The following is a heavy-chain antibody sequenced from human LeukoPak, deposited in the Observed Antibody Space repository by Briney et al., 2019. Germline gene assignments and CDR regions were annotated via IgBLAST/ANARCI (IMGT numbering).Heavy chain of an antibody. D-gene: IGHD2-2*01. J-gene: IGHJ4*02. CDR1: GGSISSGHW. CDR2: IYHSGST. V-gene: IGHV4-4*02. CDR3: ARHPLGYCDSTSCPHFDY. Sequence: PSGTLTLTCAVSGGSISSGHWWSWVRQPPGKGLEWIGEIYHSGSTNYNPSLKSRVTISVDKSKNQFSLKLNSVTAADTAVYYCARHPLGYCDSTSCPHFDYWGQGPLVTVSS.